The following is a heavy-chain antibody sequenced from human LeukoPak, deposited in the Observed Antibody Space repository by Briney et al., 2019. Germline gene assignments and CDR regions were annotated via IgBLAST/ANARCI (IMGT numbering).Heavy chain of an antibody. CDR2: ISGSGGTT. CDR3: ARGRFVGRYFDY. V-gene: IGHV3-48*04. CDR1: GFTFSSYG. Sequence: GGSLRLSCAASGFTFSSYGMHWVRQAPGKGLEWVSGISGSGGTTYYADSVKGRFTISRDNAKNSLYLQMNSLRAEDTAVYYCARGRFVGRYFDYWGQGTLVTVSS. D-gene: IGHD3-10*01. J-gene: IGHJ4*02.